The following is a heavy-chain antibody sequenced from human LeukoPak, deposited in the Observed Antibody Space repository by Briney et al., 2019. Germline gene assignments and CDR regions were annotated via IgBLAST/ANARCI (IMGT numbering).Heavy chain of an antibody. CDR2: ISSSSSTI. CDR1: GFTFSSYS. J-gene: IGHJ4*02. Sequence: GGSLRLSCAASGFTFSSYSMNWVRQAPGKGLEWVSYISSSSSTIYYAESVKGRFTISRDNAKNSLYLQMNSLRAEDTAVYYCARVAGRGLLDYWGQGTLVTVSS. CDR3: ARVAGRGLLDY. D-gene: IGHD4-17*01. V-gene: IGHV3-48*01.